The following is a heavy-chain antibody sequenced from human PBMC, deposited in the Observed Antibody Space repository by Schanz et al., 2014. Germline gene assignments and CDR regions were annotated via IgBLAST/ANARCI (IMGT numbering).Heavy chain of an antibody. CDR3: GKQVHCDILAVTRN. D-gene: IGHD3-9*01. CDR1: GFTVSSNH. V-gene: IGHV3-66*01. J-gene: IGHJ4*02. CDR2: IYSGIGA. Sequence: EGQLAESGGGLVQPGGSLRLSCAVSGFTVSSNHMSWVRQAPGKGLEWVSVIYSGIGAYYADSVKDRFTGSRDNSKNTLDLQMNSLSGEDTAVYYCGKQVHCDILAVTRNWGQGTLVTVAS.